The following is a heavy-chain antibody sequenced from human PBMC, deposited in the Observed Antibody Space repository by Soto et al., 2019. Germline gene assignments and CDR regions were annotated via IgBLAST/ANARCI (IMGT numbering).Heavy chain of an antibody. CDR3: ARDPFIAALAGYNWFDP. V-gene: IGHV1-69*08. CDR1: GGTFSSYT. J-gene: IGHJ5*02. Sequence: QVQLVQSGAEVKKPGSSVKVSCKASGGTFSSYTISWVRQAPGQGLEWMGRIIPILGIANYAQKFQGRVTITADKSTSTAYMELSSLSSEDTAVYYCARDPFIAALAGYNWFDPWGQGTLVTVSS. D-gene: IGHD6-6*01. CDR2: IIPILGIA.